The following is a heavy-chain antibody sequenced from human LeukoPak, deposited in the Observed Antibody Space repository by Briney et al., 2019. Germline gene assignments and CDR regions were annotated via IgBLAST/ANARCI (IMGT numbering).Heavy chain of an antibody. J-gene: IGHJ3*02. CDR3: ARDAGFDI. Sequence: SETLSLTCSVSGGSLISNYYSVWIRQPPGKALEWIGSIFFNGSTYYSSSLKSRVTISVDTSKNQFSLRLRFVTAADTAVYYCARDAGFDIWGHGTMVTVSS. CDR1: GGSLISNYY. V-gene: IGHV4-39*07. CDR2: IFFNGST.